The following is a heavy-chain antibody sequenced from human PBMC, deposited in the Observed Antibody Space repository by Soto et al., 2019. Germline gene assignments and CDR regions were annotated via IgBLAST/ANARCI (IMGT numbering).Heavy chain of an antibody. Sequence: GGSLRLSCAASGFNFDDYYMSWIRQAPGKGLEWVADINSDGTTTHYADSVKGRFTISRDNAKKSVYLQMISLRVDDTAVYYCSRDAWGGPSGQGTMVTAPQ. V-gene: IGHV3-11*01. J-gene: IGHJ5*02. CDR1: GFNFDDYY. D-gene: IGHD3-10*01. CDR3: SRDAWGGP. CDR2: INSDGTTT.